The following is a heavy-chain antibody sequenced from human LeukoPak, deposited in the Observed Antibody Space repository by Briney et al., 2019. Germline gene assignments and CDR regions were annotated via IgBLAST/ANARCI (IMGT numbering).Heavy chain of an antibody. CDR3: AKVSGDCSSTSCSAGDFDY. CDR2: IRYDGSNK. V-gene: IGHV3-30*02. D-gene: IGHD2-2*01. Sequence: GGSLRLSCAASGFTFSSYGMHWVRQAPSKGLEWVAFIRYDGSNKYYADSVKGRFTISRDNSKNTLYLQMNSLRAEDTAVYYCAKVSGDCSSTSCSAGDFDYWGQGTLVTVSS. J-gene: IGHJ4*02. CDR1: GFTFSSYG.